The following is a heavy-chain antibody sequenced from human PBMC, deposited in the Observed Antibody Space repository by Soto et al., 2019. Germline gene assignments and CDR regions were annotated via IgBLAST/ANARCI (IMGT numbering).Heavy chain of an antibody. CDR1: GATFNFYS. Sequence: QAQLVQSGAEVKRPGSSVKVSCKASGATFNFYSINWVRQAPGLGLEWMGRVNPIVSMSNYAQKFQGRVTMTAEKSTSTAYMELSSLRSEDTAIYYCASSYGSGYWAFDYWGQGALVTVSS. V-gene: IGHV1-69*02. D-gene: IGHD3-10*01. CDR2: VNPIVSMS. CDR3: ASSYGSGYWAFDY. J-gene: IGHJ4*02.